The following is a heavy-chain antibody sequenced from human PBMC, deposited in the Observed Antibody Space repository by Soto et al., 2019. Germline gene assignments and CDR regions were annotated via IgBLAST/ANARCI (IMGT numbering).Heavy chain of an antibody. CDR1: GFTFSSYW. CDR2: IKQDGSEK. D-gene: IGHD6-19*01. V-gene: IGHV3-7*03. CDR3: AKDPYLYSSGWYFDY. Sequence: GGSLRLSCAASGFTFSSYWMSWVRQAPGKGLEWVANIKQDGSEKYYVDSVKGRFTISRDNAKNSLYLQMNSLRAEDTAVYYCAKDPYLYSSGWYFDYWGQGTLVTVSS. J-gene: IGHJ4*02.